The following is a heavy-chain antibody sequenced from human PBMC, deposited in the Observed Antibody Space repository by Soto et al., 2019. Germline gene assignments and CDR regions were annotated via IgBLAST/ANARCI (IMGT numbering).Heavy chain of an antibody. CDR3: ARDLDGGNYFDY. J-gene: IGHJ4*02. CDR1: GFTFSSYG. CDR2: IWYDGSNK. V-gene: IGHV3-33*01. Sequence: GGSLRLSCAASGFTFSSYGMHWVRQAPGKGLEWVAVIWYDGSNKDYADSVKGRFTISRDNSKNTLYLQMNSLRAEDTAVYYCARDLDGGNYFDYWGQGTLVTVSS. D-gene: IGHD4-17*01.